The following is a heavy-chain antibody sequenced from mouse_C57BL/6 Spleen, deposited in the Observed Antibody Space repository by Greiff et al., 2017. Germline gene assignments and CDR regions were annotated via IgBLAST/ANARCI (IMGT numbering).Heavy chain of an antibody. D-gene: IGHD1-1*01. CDR2: IDPSDSET. V-gene: IGHV1-52*01. J-gene: IGHJ1*03. Sequence: QVQLQQPGAELVRPGSSVKLSCKASGYTFTSYWMHWVKQRPIQGLEWIGNIDPSDSETHYNQKFKDKATLTVDKSSSTAYMQLSSLTSEDSAVYYCASTVVAPYWYFDVWGTGTTVTVSS. CDR1: GYTFTSYW. CDR3: ASTVVAPYWYFDV.